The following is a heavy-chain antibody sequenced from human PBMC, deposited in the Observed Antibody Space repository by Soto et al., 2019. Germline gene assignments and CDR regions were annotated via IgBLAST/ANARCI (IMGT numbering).Heavy chain of an antibody. J-gene: IGHJ4*02. Sequence: SVKVSCKASGGTFSSYAISWVRQAPGQGLEWMGGIIPIFGTANYAQKFQGRVTITADESTSTAYMELSSLRSEDTAVYYCALDDSSGYYFHYWGQGTLVTVSS. V-gene: IGHV1-69*13. CDR1: GGTFSSYA. D-gene: IGHD3-22*01. CDR2: IIPIFGTA. CDR3: ALDDSSGYYFHY.